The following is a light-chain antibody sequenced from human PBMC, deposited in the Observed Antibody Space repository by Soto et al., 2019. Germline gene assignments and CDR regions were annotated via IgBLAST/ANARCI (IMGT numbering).Light chain of an antibody. CDR3: QQTYSTFVS. CDR1: QTISTF. J-gene: IGKJ4*01. Sequence: IPMTQSPSSLSASVGDRVTITCLSSQTISTFLHWFQQKPGKAPNLLIYDASSLQSGVPSRFSGSGSGTDFTLTISSLQPEDFGTYYCQQTYSTFVSFGGGTKVDIK. V-gene: IGKV1-39*01. CDR2: DAS.